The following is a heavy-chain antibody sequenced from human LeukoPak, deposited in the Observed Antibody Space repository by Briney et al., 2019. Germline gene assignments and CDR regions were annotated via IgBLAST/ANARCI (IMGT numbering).Heavy chain of an antibody. D-gene: IGHD7-27*01. J-gene: IGHJ4*02. V-gene: IGHV3-74*01. CDR2: INSGGSGT. CDR3: ATSLGPLTEY. Sequence: GGSLRLSCAASGFTFSSYSMNWVRQAPGKGLVWVSRINSGGSGTSYAASVEGRFTISRDNAKNTLYLQMNSLRAEDTAVYYCATSLGPLTEYWGQGTLVTVSS. CDR1: GFTFSSYS.